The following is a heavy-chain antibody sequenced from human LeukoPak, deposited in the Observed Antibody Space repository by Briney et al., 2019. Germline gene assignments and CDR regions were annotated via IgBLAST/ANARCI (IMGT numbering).Heavy chain of an antibody. CDR2: IYYSGST. CDR1: GGSISSSSYY. CDR3: ARGDTYYYDSSGPIGY. J-gene: IGHJ4*02. Sequence: SETLSLTCTVSGGSISSSSYYWGWILQPPGKGLEWIGSIYYSGSTYYNPSLKSRVTISVDTSKNQFSLKLSSVTAADTAVYYCARGDTYYYDSSGPIGYWGQGTLVTVSS. V-gene: IGHV4-39*07. D-gene: IGHD3-22*01.